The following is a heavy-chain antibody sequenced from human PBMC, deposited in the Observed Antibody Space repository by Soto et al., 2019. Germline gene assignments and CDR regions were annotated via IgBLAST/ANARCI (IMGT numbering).Heavy chain of an antibody. V-gene: IGHV3-30-3*01. Sequence: GGSLRLSCAASGFTFSDYYMSWIRQAPGKGLEWVAVISFDGNNEYYADSVKGRFTISRDNSKNTLYLQMNSLRADDTAVYYCARDMSGGTYNYYYGMDVWGQGTTVTVSS. J-gene: IGHJ6*02. CDR1: GFTFSDYY. CDR3: ARDMSGGTYNYYYGMDV. D-gene: IGHD1-26*01. CDR2: ISFDGNNE.